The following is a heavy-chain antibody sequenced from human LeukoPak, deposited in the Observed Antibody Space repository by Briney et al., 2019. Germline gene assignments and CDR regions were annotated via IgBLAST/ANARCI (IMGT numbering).Heavy chain of an antibody. Sequence: GGSLRLSCAASGFTFLNSWMSWVRQAPGKGLEWVSVISGSGGATYYADSVKGRFTISRDNSKNTLYLQMNSLRAEDTAVYYCAKTRVAGYYFDYWGQGTLVTVSS. D-gene: IGHD6-19*01. V-gene: IGHV3-23*01. J-gene: IGHJ4*02. CDR1: GFTFLNSW. CDR3: AKTRVAGYYFDY. CDR2: ISGSGGAT.